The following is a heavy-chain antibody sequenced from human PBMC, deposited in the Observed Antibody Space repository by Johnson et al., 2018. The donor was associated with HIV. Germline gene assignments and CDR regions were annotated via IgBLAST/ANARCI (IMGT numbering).Heavy chain of an antibody. Sequence: VQLVESGGGLVKPGGSLRVSCAASGFTFDDYGMSWVRQAPGKGLEWVSGINWNGGSTGYADSVKGRFTISRDNSKNSLYLQMNSLRAEDTALYYCAKDMGYSSSYDAFDIWGQGTMVTVSS. J-gene: IGHJ3*02. D-gene: IGHD6-6*01. CDR1: GFTFDDYG. V-gene: IGHV3-20*04. CDR2: INWNGGST. CDR3: AKDMGYSSSYDAFDI.